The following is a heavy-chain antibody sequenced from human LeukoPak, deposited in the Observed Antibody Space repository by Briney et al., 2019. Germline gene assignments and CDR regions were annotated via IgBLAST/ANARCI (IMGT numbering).Heavy chain of an antibody. CDR1: GFTFSSYE. CDR3: ASSSNYYGMDV. J-gene: IGHJ6*04. Sequence: GGSLRLSCAASGFTFSSYEMNWVRQAPGKGLEWVSYISSSGSTIYYADSVKGRFTISRDNAKNSLYLQMNSLRAEDTAVYYCASSSNYYGMDVWGKGTTVTASS. V-gene: IGHV3-48*03. CDR2: ISSSGSTI.